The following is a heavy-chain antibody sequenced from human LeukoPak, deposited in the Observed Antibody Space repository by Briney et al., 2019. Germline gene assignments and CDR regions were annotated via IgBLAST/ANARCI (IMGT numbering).Heavy chain of an antibody. CDR3: AELGITMIGGV. Sequence: GGSLRLSCAVSGFTFRSYAMSWVRQAPGKGLEWVSGISGSGGSTYYADSVKGRFTISRDNSKNTLYLQMNSLRAEDTAVYYCAELGITMIGGVWGKGTTVTISS. CDR2: ISGSGGST. CDR1: GFTFRSYA. V-gene: IGHV3-23*01. D-gene: IGHD3-10*02. J-gene: IGHJ6*04.